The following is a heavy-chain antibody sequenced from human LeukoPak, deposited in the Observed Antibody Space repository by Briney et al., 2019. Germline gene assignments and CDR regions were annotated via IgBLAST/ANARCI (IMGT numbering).Heavy chain of an antibody. CDR1: GFTFSSYG. J-gene: IGHJ3*02. CDR3: AKVYYDFWSGYYLDAFDI. Sequence: GGSLRLSCAASGFTFSSYGTHWVRQAPGKGLEWVACIRYDGSNKYYADSVKGRFTISRDNSKNTLYLQMNSLRAEDTAVYYCAKVYYDFWSGYYLDAFDIWGQGTMVTVSS. V-gene: IGHV3-30*02. D-gene: IGHD3-3*01. CDR2: IRYDGSNK.